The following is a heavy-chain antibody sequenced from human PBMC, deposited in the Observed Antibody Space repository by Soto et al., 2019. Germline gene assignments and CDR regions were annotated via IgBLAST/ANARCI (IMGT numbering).Heavy chain of an antibody. CDR1: GFTFSTES. J-gene: IGHJ4*02. D-gene: IGHD2-8*01. CDR2: ISSSSSNI. CDR3: AREGSCANYVCLPDY. V-gene: IGHV3-21*01. Sequence: EVQLVESGGGLVKPGGSLRLSCAASGFTFSTESMTWVRQAPGRGLEWVSSISSSSSNIYYGESVKGRFTISRDNAKDSLYRQMNSLRAEDTAGYYCAREGSCANYVCLPDYWGQGTLVTVSS.